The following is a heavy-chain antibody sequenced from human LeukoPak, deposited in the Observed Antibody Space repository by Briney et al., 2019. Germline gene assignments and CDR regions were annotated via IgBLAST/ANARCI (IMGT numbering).Heavy chain of an antibody. CDR3: ARGRITIFGVVVGLDY. J-gene: IGHJ4*02. CDR1: GGSFSGYY. CDR2: INHSGST. D-gene: IGHD3-3*01. V-gene: IGHV4-34*01. Sequence: SETLSLTCAVYGGSFSGYYWSWIRHPPGKGLEWIGEINHSGSTNYNPTLKSRVTISVDTSKNQFSLKLSSVTAADTAVYYCARGRITIFGVVVGLDYWGQGTLVTVSS.